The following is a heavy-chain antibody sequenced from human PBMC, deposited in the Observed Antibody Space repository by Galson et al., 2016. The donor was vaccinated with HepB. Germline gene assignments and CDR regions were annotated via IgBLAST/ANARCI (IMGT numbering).Heavy chain of an antibody. D-gene: IGHD2-15*01. CDR3: ARGGCSGGSCYPRGGMDV. Sequence: SVKVSCKASGYTFTRYYIHWVRQAPGQGLEWMGIINVSGGGTSYTQKFQDRVTMTRDTSTSTVYMEVSSLRSDDTAVYYCARGGCSGGSCYPRGGMDVWGQGTTVTVSS. J-gene: IGHJ6*02. CDR1: GYTFTRYY. CDR2: INVSGGGT. V-gene: IGHV1-46*01.